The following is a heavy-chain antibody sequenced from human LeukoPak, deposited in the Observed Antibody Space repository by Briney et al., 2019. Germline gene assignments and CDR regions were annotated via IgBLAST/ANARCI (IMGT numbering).Heavy chain of an antibody. CDR3: AREEDSSGYYY. V-gene: IGHV4-59*01. D-gene: IGHD3-22*01. J-gene: IGHJ4*02. CDR1: GGSISNYY. Sequence: SETLSLTCSVSGGSISNYYWNWIRQPAGKGLEWIGYIYYSGSTNYNPSLKSRVTISVDTSKNQFSLKLSSVTAADTAVYYCAREEDSSGYYYWGQGTLVTVSS. CDR2: IYYSGST.